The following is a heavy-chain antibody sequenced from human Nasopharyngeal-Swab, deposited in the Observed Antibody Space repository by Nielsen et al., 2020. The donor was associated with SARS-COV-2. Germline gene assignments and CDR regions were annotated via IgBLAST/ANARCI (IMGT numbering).Heavy chain of an antibody. CDR1: GFTVSNNY. V-gene: IGHV3-53*01. CDR2: IYSFSST. CDR3: AKDRISMILVPLP. D-gene: IGHD3-22*01. Sequence: GGSLRLSCAASGFTVSNNYMSWVRQAPGKGLEWVSVIYSFSSTYDADSVKGRFTISRGNSKNTVSLQMNSLRAEDTAVYYCAKDRISMILVPLPWGQGTLVTVSS. J-gene: IGHJ5*02.